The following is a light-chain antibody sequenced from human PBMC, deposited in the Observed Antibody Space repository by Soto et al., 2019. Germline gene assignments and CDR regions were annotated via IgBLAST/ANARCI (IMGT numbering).Light chain of an antibody. CDR1: QSVSNNY. CDR3: QQYGSSVT. V-gene: IGKV3-20*01. CDR2: GAS. Sequence: EIVLTQSPGTLSLSPAERATLSCKASQSVSNNYLAWYQQKPGQAPRLLVYGASNRATGIPDRFSGSGSGTDFTLTISRLEPEDFAVYYCQQYGSSVTFGQGTKVDIK. J-gene: IGKJ1*01.